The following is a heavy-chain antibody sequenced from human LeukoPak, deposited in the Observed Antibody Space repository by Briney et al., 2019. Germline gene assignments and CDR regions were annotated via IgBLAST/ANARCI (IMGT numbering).Heavy chain of an antibody. CDR2: INPNSGGT. CDR3: ATATVTTLESGPTYYYYGMDV. Sequence: ASVKVSCKASGYTFTGYYMHWVRQAPGQGLEWMGWINPNSGGTNYAQKFQGWVTMTRDTSISTAYMELSRLRSDDTAVYYCATATVTTLESGPTYYYYGMDVWGKGTTVTVSS. J-gene: IGHJ6*04. CDR1: GYTFTGYY. D-gene: IGHD4-17*01. V-gene: IGHV1-2*04.